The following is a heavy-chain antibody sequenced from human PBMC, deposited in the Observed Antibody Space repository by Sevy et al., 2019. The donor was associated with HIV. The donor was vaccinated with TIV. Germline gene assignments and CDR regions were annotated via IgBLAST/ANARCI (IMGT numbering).Heavy chain of an antibody. J-gene: IGHJ6*02. V-gene: IGHV4-59*01. CDR1: GDAISGYY. D-gene: IGHD1-26*01. CDR3: ARPYSNYYYAMDV. CDR2: IYYSGST. Sequence: SETLSLTCTVSGDAISGYYWSWIRQPPGKGLEWIGYIYYSGSTNYNPSLKSRVTISEDTSKNQFSRKRTSVTAADTAVYYCARPYSNYYYAMDVWGQGTTVTVSS.